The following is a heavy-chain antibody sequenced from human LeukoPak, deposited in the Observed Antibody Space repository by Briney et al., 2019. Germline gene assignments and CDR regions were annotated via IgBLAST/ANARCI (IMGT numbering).Heavy chain of an antibody. CDR2: SYHSGGT. Sequence: PSETLSLTCAVSGGSISSSNWWSGVRQPPGEGLGWIGESYHSGGTNYNPSLKSRVTMSVDTSKNQFSLKLITVTAADTAVYYCASDYGDYLFDYWGQGTLVTVSS. CDR3: ASDYGDYLFDY. CDR1: GGSISSSNW. D-gene: IGHD4-17*01. V-gene: IGHV4-4*02. J-gene: IGHJ4*02.